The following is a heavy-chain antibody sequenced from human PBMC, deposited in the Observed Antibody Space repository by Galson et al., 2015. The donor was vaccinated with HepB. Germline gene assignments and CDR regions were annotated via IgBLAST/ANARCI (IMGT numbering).Heavy chain of an antibody. CDR3: ARGWDIEVTANFDY. Sequence: LRLSCAVSGFTYSNYWMSWVRQAPGRGLEWVANIKYDGSEKYYVRSVEGRFTVSRDNAQNSLYLHMSSLRAGDTAVYYCARGWDIEVTANFDYWGQGALVTVSS. J-gene: IGHJ4*02. CDR1: GFTYSNYW. V-gene: IGHV3-7*03. CDR2: IKYDGSEK. D-gene: IGHD2-21*02.